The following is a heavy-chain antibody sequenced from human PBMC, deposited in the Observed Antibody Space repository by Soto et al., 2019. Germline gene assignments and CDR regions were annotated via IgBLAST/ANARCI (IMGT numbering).Heavy chain of an antibody. D-gene: IGHD3-16*01. CDR3: ARVTGWQDAFDI. J-gene: IGHJ3*02. CDR1: GFIFRDWF. Sequence: GESLKISCAASGFIFRDWFMSWIRQAPGKGLEWISYISKDSGRATRYADSVKGRFTISRDNAKNSLFLQMNNLTVEDTAVYYCARVTGWQDAFDIWGQGTMGTGSS. V-gene: IGHV3-11*01. CDR2: ISKDSGRAT.